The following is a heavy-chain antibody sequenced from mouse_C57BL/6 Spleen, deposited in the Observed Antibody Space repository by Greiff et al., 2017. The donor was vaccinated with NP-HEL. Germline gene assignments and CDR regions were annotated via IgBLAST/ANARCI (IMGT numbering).Heavy chain of an antibody. CDR3: VRGSYSYFDY. J-gene: IGHJ2*01. CDR1: GYAFSSYW. Sequence: QVQLKQSGAELVKPGASVKISCKASGYAFSSYWMNWVKQRPGKGLEWIGQIYPGDGDTNYNGKFKGKATLTADKSSSTAYMQLSSLTSEDSAVYFCVRGSYSYFDYWGQGTTLTVSS. D-gene: IGHD1-1*01. CDR2: IYPGDGDT. V-gene: IGHV1-80*01.